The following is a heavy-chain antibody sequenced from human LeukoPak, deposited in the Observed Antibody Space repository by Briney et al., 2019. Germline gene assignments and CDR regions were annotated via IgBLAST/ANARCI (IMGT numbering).Heavy chain of an antibody. J-gene: IGHJ5*02. Sequence: GGSLRLSCAASGFTFSSYAMSWVRQAPGKGLEWASAISGSGGSTYYADSVKGRFTISRDNSKNTLYLQMNSPRAEDTAVYYCAKSVWGSSGYYPNWFDPWGQGTLVTVSS. CDR2: ISGSGGST. D-gene: IGHD3-22*01. CDR3: AKSVWGSSGYYPNWFDP. CDR1: GFTFSSYA. V-gene: IGHV3-23*01.